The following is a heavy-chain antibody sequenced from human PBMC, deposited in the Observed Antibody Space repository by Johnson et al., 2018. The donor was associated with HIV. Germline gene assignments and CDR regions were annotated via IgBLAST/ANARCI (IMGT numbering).Heavy chain of an antibody. D-gene: IGHD3-10*01. CDR1: GFTLSNHW. CDR2: VNQDGSAK. Sequence: VQLVESGGGLVQPGASLRLSCAASGFTLSNHWMSWLRQAPGKGLEYVANVNQDGSAKFYVDSVKGRFTISRHNAQNSLYLQVNSLRDEDTAVYYCAKPGGTPDPTYYYGSGRGAFDIWGQGTIVTVSS. J-gene: IGHJ3*02. V-gene: IGHV3-7*05. CDR3: AKPGGTPDPTYYYGSGRGAFDI.